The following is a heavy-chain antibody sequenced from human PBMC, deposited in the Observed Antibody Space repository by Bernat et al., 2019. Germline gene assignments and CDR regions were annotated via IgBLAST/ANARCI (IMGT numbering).Heavy chain of an antibody. CDR1: GFTFSSYG. CDR3: AKDRGGSYYYYYGMDV. D-gene: IGHD3-16*01. J-gene: IGHJ6*02. V-gene: IGHV3-30*18. Sequence: QVQLVESGGGVVQPGRSPRLSCAASGFTFSSYGMHWVRQAPGKGLEWVAVISYDGSNKYYADSVKGRFTISRDNSKNTLYLQMNSLRAEDTAVYYCAKDRGGSYYYYYGMDVWGQGTTVTVSS. CDR2: ISYDGSNK.